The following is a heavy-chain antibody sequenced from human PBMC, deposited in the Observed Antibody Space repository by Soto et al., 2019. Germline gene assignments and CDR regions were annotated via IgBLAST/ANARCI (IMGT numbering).Heavy chain of an antibody. D-gene: IGHD5-18*01. CDR3: ARVGGIQLFHQKQDV. CDR2: ISAYNGNT. V-gene: IGHV1-18*04. CDR1: GGTFSSYG. J-gene: IGHJ6*02. Sequence: AAVKVSCKASGGTFSSYGISWVRQAPGQGLEWMGWISAYNGNTNYAQKLQGRVTMTTDTSTSTAYTELRSLRSDDTAVYYCARVGGIQLFHQKQDVWGQGTTVTVSS.